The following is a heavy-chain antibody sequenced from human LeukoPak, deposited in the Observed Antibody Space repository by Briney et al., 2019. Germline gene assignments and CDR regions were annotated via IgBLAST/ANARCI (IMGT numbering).Heavy chain of an antibody. CDR1: GFTFSSYA. J-gene: IGHJ4*02. Sequence: GGSLRLSCAASGFTFSSYAMSWVRQAPGKGPEWVSAISGSGGSTYYADSVKGRFTISRDNSKNTLYLQMNSLRAEDTAVYYCAKNSRPYSSSWYWHFDYWGQGTLVTVSS. D-gene: IGHD6-13*01. V-gene: IGHV3-23*01. CDR2: ISGSGGST. CDR3: AKNSRPYSSSWYWHFDY.